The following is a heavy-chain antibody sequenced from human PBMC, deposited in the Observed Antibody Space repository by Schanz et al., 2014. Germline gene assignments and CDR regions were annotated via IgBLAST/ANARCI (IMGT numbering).Heavy chain of an antibody. Sequence: VQLVESGGGVVQPGRSLRLSCAASGFTFSTHAMHWVRQAPGKGLEWVALVSSDGNNDYYTDSVKGRFTISRDNSKNTLYLQMNSLRVEDTAVYFCVSQTGSPNYWGQGTLGTVSS. CDR3: VSQTGSPNY. D-gene: IGHD6-13*01. CDR2: VSSDGNND. CDR1: GFTFSTHA. V-gene: IGHV3-30*03. J-gene: IGHJ4*02.